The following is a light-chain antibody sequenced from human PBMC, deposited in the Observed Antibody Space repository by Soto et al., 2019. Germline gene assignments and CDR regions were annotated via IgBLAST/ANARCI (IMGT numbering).Light chain of an antibody. Sequence: QSALTQPASVSGSPGQSITISCTGTSSDVGTYNLVSWYQQHPGKAPKLMIFEGSQRPSGVSNRFSGSKSDNTASLTISGLQAEDEADYYCSSYAGSRTVIFAGGTKLTVL. V-gene: IGLV2-23*01. J-gene: IGLJ2*01. CDR1: SSDVGTYNL. CDR3: SSYAGSRTVI. CDR2: EGS.